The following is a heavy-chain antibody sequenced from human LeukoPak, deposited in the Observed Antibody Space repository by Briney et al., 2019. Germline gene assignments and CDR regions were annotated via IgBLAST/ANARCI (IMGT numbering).Heavy chain of an antibody. CDR2: IYPGDSDI. CDR3: ARSRMGATNFDY. D-gene: IGHD1-26*01. J-gene: IGHJ4*02. Sequence: GESLKISCQGSGYSFTTYWIAWVRQMPGKGLEWMGIIYPGDSDIRYSPSFQGQVTFSADKSISTAFLQWSSLKASDTAMYYCARSRMGATNFDYWGQGTLVTVSS. V-gene: IGHV5-51*01. CDR1: GYSFTTYW.